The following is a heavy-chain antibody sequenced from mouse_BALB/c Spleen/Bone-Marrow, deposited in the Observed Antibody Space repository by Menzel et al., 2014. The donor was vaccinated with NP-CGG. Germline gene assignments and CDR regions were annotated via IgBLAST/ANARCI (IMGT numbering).Heavy chain of an antibody. CDR1: DYTFTSYT. D-gene: IGHD3-3*01. V-gene: IGHV1-4*01. CDR3: SSGCNFDY. J-gene: IGHJ2*01. Sequence: QVQLQQSGAELVRPGASVKISCKASDYTFTSYTMHWVKQRPGQGLEWIGYINPSSGYTNYNEKFKDKATLTADKSSSAAFMYLSSLSSEASVFYYFSSGCNFDYWGQGTTLTVSS. CDR2: INPSSGYT.